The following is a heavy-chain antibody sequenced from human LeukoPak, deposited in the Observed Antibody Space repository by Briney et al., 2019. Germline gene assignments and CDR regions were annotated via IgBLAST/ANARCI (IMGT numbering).Heavy chain of an antibody. J-gene: IGHJ4*02. CDR1: GYTFTGYY. CDR3: AREDPKRSGAAAEY. CDR2: INPNSSGT. D-gene: IGHD6-13*01. V-gene: IGHV1-2*02. Sequence: KISCQGSGYTFTGYYMHWVRQAPGQGLEWMGWINPNSSGTNYAQKFQGRVTMTRDTSISTAYMELSRLRSDDTAVYYCAREDPKRSGAAAEYWGQGTLVTVSS.